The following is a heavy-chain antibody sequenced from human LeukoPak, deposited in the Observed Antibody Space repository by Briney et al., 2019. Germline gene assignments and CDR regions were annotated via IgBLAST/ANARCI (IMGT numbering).Heavy chain of an antibody. CDR2: INHSGST. D-gene: IGHD3-10*01. CDR3: ARRASGGITMVRGVIINGFDP. Sequence: PGGSLRLSCAASGFTVSSNYMSWIRQPPGKGLEWIGEINHSGSTNYNPSLKSRVTISVDTSKNQFSLKLSSVTAADTAVYYCARRASGGITMVRGVIINGFDPWGQGTLVTVSS. CDR1: GFTVSSNY. J-gene: IGHJ5*02. V-gene: IGHV4-34*01.